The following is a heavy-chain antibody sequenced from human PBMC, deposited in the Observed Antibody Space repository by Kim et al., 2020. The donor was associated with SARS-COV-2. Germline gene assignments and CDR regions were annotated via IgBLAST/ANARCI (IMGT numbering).Heavy chain of an antibody. J-gene: IGHJ5*02. CDR1: GGSISSGNW. V-gene: IGHV4-4*02. D-gene: IGHD2-2*01. CDR2: IHPSGST. CDR3: ARCPVDTSSFWFDP. Sequence: SETLSLTCAVSGGSISSGNWWSWVRQPPGKGLEWIGEIHPSGSTNYNASLKSRVTMSVDKSKNQFSLKLTSVTAADTAVYYCARCPVDTSSFWFDPWGQG.